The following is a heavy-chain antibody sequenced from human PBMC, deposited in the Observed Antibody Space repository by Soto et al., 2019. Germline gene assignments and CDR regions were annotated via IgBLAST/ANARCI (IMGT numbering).Heavy chain of an antibody. Sequence: SETLSLTCAVYGGSFSGYYWSWIRQPPGKGLEWIGEINHSGSTNYNPSLKSRVTISVDTSKNQFSLKLSSVTAADTAVYYCARGWNYYGSGRRRGGYYYYMDVWGKGTTVTVSS. CDR3: ARGWNYYGSGRRRGGYYYYMDV. D-gene: IGHD3-10*01. J-gene: IGHJ6*03. V-gene: IGHV4-34*01. CDR2: INHSGST. CDR1: GGSFSGYY.